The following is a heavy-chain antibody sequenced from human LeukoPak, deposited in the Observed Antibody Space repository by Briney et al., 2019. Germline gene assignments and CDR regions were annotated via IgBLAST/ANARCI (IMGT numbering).Heavy chain of an antibody. V-gene: IGHV1-69*13. Sequence: GASVKVSCKASGGTFISYAISWVRQAPGQGLEWMGGIIPIFGTANYAQKFQGRVTITADESTSTAYMELSSLRSDDTAVYYCASLSSGYYRDYWGQGTLVTVSS. CDR3: ASLSSGYYRDY. D-gene: IGHD3-22*01. CDR2: IIPIFGTA. CDR1: GGTFISYA. J-gene: IGHJ4*02.